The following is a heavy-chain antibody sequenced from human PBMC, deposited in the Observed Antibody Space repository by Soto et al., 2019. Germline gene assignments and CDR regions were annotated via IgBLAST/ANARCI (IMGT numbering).Heavy chain of an antibody. CDR2: INAGNGNT. CDR1: GYTFTNYA. J-gene: IGHJ4*02. V-gene: IGHV1-3*01. Sequence: ASVKVSCKASGYTFTNYAMHWVRQAPGQRLEWMGWINAGNGNTKYSQKFQGRVTITRDTSASTAYMELSSLRSEDTALYYCAKGLRDSYNYNYFDYWGQGTLVTVSS. D-gene: IGHD5-12*01. CDR3: AKGLRDSYNYNYFDY.